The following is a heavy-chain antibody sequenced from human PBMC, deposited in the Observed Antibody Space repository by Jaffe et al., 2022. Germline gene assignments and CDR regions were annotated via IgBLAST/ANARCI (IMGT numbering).Heavy chain of an antibody. D-gene: IGHD4-17*01. J-gene: IGHJ5*02. CDR3: AKGMTTVTQKYNWFDP. CDR2: ISGSGGST. CDR1: GFTFSSYA. V-gene: IGHV3-23*01. Sequence: EVQLLESGGGLVQPGGSLRLSCAASGFTFSSYAMSWVRQAPGKGLEWVSAISGSGGSTYYADSVKGRFTISRDNSKNTLYLQMNSLRAEDTAVYYCAKGMTTVTQKYNWFDPWGQGTLVTVSS.